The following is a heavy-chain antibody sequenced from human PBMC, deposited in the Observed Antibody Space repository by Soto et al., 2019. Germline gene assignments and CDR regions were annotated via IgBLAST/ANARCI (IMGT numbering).Heavy chain of an antibody. CDR3: AKGKSTGDIARFDP. CDR2: LIGGHYGT. D-gene: IGHD2-15*01. V-gene: IGHV3-23*01. Sequence: GGSLRLSCTASGFTLQNYAMAWVRQAPGKGLEWVSTLIGGHYGTAYSYSVKGRLTVSRDNSKNCLYLQMNRLGVQDTAMYFCAKGKSTGDIARFDPWGQGRLVPSPQ. J-gene: IGHJ5*02. CDR1: GFTLQNYA.